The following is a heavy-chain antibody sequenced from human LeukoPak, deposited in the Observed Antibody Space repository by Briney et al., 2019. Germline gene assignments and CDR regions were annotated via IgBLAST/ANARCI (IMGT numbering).Heavy chain of an antibody. CDR1: GGSISSYY. V-gene: IGHV4-59*01. CDR2: IYYSGST. D-gene: IGHD4-11*01. CDR3: ARDKGLHAFGI. Sequence: SETLSLTCTVSGGSISSYYWSWIRQPPGKGLEWIGYIYYSGSTNYNPSLKSRVTISVDTSKNQFSLKLSSVTAADTAVYYCARDKGLHAFGIWGQGTMVTVSS. J-gene: IGHJ3*02.